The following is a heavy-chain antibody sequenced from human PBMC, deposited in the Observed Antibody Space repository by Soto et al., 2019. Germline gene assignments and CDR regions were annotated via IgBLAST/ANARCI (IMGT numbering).Heavy chain of an antibody. CDR2: IDPSDSQT. D-gene: IGHD3-22*01. CDR1: GYSFAGYW. V-gene: IGHV5-10-1*01. Sequence: RESLKISCKGSGYSFAGYWIIWVRQKPGKGLEWMGRIDPSDSQTYYSPSFRGHVTISVTKSITTVFLQWSSLRASDTAMYYCARQIYDSDTGPNFQYYFDSWGQGTPVTVSS. J-gene: IGHJ4*02. CDR3: ARQIYDSDTGPNFQYYFDS.